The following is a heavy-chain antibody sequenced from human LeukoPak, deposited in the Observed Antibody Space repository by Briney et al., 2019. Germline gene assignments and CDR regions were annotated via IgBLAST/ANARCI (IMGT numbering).Heavy chain of an antibody. Sequence: SETLSLTCTVSGGSISSYYWSWIRQPAGKGLEWIGRIYTSGSTNYNPSLKSRVTISVDKSKNQFSLKLGSVTAADTAVYYCARDSAYDSSLYFDYWGQGTLVTVSS. D-gene: IGHD3-22*01. CDR2: IYTSGST. CDR1: GGSISSYY. CDR3: ARDSAYDSSLYFDY. V-gene: IGHV4-4*07. J-gene: IGHJ4*02.